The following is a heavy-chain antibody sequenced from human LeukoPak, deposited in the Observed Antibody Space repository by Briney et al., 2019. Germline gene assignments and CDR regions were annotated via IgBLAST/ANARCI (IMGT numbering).Heavy chain of an antibody. J-gene: IGHJ6*03. CDR1: GASVSGSNYY. Sequence: SETLSLTCAVSGASVSGSNYYWGWIRQPPGKGLEWIGNIYSSGSTYYNASLQSRVTISIDTSKNQFSLRLNSVTAADTAMYYCARASFGDPGYMDVWGKGTTVTISS. CDR3: ARASFGDPGYMDV. CDR2: IYSSGST. V-gene: IGHV4-39*07. D-gene: IGHD2/OR15-2a*01.